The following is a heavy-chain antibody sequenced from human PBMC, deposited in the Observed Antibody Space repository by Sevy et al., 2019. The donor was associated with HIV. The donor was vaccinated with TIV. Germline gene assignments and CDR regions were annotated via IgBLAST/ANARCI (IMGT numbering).Heavy chain of an antibody. Sequence: GGSLRLSCAASGFTFSSYAMHWVRQAPGKGLEWVAVISYDGSNKYYADSVKGRFTISRDNSKNTLYLQMNSLRAEDTAVYYCASSYGSGNSDYYGMDAWGQGTTVTVSS. J-gene: IGHJ6*02. CDR2: ISYDGSNK. V-gene: IGHV3-30-3*01. CDR3: ASSYGSGNSDYYGMDA. D-gene: IGHD3-10*01. CDR1: GFTFSSYA.